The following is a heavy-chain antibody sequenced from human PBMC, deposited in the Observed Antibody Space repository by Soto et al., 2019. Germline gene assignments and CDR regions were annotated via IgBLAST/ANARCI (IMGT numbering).Heavy chain of an antibody. CDR1: GYTFTSYG. Sequence: QVQLVQSGAEVKKPGASVKVSCRASGYTFTSYGLSWVRQAPGQGLEWMGWISEYNGNTNYAQKLQGRVTMTTDTSTSTAYVALRSMRPHATAVSYCARASGSSYWFDPWGQGTLVTVSS. CDR3: ARASGSSYWFDP. J-gene: IGHJ5*02. V-gene: IGHV1-18*01. CDR2: ISEYNGNT. D-gene: IGHD1-26*01.